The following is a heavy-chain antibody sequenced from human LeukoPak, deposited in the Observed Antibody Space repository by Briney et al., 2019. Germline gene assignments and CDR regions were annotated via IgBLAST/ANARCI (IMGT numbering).Heavy chain of an antibody. CDR1: GFTFSSYA. J-gene: IGHJ4*02. D-gene: IGHD3-22*01. Sequence: PGGSLRLSCAASGFTFSSYAMSWVRQAPGKGLEWVSAISGSGGSTYYADSVKGRFTISRDNSKNTLYLQMNSLRAEDTAVYYCAKGLPEYYYDSSGSPIDYWGQGTLVTVSS. CDR3: AKGLPEYYYDSSGSPIDY. CDR2: ISGSGGST. V-gene: IGHV3-23*01.